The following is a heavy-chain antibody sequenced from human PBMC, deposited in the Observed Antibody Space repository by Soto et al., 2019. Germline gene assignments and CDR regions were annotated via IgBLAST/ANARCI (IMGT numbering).Heavy chain of an antibody. Sequence: QVQLVQSGAEVKKPGSSVKVSCKASGDAFTNYIFDWVRQAPGQGLEWMGGIIPMFGTPKYAQTFQDRVPISADVFTGTAYVELTSLRFDDTAVYYCARGRDQPPVGLYFDSWGEGTRVTVSS. CDR1: GDAFTNYI. V-gene: IGHV1-69*01. D-gene: IGHD1-26*01. CDR3: ARGRDQPPVGLYFDS. CDR2: IIPMFGTP. J-gene: IGHJ4*02.